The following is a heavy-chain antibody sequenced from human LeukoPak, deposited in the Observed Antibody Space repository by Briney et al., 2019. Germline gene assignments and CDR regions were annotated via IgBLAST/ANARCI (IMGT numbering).Heavy chain of an antibody. J-gene: IGHJ3*02. D-gene: IGHD3-10*01. CDR3: ARIVRGVISPDDAFDI. CDR1: GGSISSYY. V-gene: IGHV4-59*01. CDR2: IYYSGST. Sequence: SETLSLTCTVSGGSISSYYWSWIRQPPGKGLEWIGYIYYSGSTNYNPSLKSRVTISVDTSKNQFSLKLSSVTAADTAVYYCARIVRGVISPDDAFDIWGQGTMVTASS.